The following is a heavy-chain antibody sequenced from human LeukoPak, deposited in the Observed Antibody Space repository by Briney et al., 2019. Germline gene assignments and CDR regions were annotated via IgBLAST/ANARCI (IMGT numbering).Heavy chain of an antibody. J-gene: IGHJ4*02. CDR1: GGSFSGYY. CDR3: ARGRCSSGYKD. CDR2: INHSGST. Sequence: SETLSLTCAVYGGSFSGYYWSWIRQPPGKGLEWIGEINHSGSTNYNPSLKSRVTISVDTSKNQFSLKLSSVTAADTAVYYCARGRCSSGYKDWGQGTLVTVSS. V-gene: IGHV4-34*01. D-gene: IGHD3-22*01.